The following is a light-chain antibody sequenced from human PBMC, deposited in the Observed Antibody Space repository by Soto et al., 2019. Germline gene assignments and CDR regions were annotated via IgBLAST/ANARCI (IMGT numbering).Light chain of an antibody. Sequence: DLQMTQSPSSLSASVGDRVTITCRASQSISNYLNWYQQKPGKAPKLLIYAASSLQSGVPSRFSGSGSGTDFTLTISSLQPEDFATYHCQQSYSSSWTFGQGTRVEIK. CDR3: QQSYSSSWT. J-gene: IGKJ1*01. CDR2: AAS. CDR1: QSISNY. V-gene: IGKV1-39*01.